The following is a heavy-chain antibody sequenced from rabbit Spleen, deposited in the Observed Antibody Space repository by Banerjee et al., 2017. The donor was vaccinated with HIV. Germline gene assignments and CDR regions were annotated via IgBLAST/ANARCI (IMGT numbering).Heavy chain of an antibody. Sequence: QQQLVESGGGLVKPEGSLTLTCKASGFDFSSNYYFSWVRQAPGKGLELIAYIYTGSSGSTYYASWAKGRFTISKTSSTTVTLQMTSLTVADTATYFCARDTPGDGTFFFRLWGQGTLVTVS. CDR3: ARDTPGDGTFFFRL. D-gene: IGHD2-1*01. CDR2: IYTGSSGST. J-gene: IGHJ3*01. V-gene: IGHV1S45*01. CDR1: GFDFSSNYY.